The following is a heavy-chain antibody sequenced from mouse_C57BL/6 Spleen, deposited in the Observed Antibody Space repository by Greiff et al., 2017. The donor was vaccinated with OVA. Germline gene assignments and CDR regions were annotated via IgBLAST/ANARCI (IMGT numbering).Heavy chain of an antibody. CDR3: TTSTVVASYYYAMDY. CDR2: IDPENGDT. J-gene: IGHJ4*01. CDR1: GFNIKDDY. D-gene: IGHD1-1*01. V-gene: IGHV14-4*01. Sequence: EVKLVESGAELVRPGASVKLSCTASGFNIKDDYMHWVKQRPEQGLEWIGWIDPENGDTEYASKFQGKATITADTSSNTAYLQLSSLTSEDTAVYYCTTSTVVASYYYAMDYWGQGTSVTVSS.